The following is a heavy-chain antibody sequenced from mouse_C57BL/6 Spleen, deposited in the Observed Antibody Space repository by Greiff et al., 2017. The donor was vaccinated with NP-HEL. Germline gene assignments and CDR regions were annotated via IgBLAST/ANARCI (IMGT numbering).Heavy chain of an antibody. CDR2: IDPSDSYT. CDR3: ARVKGSSPYWYFDV. D-gene: IGHD1-1*01. CDR1: GYTFTSYW. Sequence: QVQLQQPGAELVRPGTSVKLSCKASGYTFTSYWMHWVKQRPGQGLEWIGVIDPSDSYTNYNQKFKGKATLTVDTSSSTAYMQLSSLTSEDSAVYYCARVKGSSPYWYFDVWGTGTTVTVSS. J-gene: IGHJ1*03. V-gene: IGHV1-59*01.